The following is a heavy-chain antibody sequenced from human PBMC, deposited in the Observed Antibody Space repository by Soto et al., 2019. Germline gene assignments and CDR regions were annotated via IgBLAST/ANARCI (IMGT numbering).Heavy chain of an antibody. CDR2: IYWDDDK. D-gene: IGHD2-15*01. Sequence: QITLKESGPTLVKPTQTLTLTCTFSGFSFNTTGVCVGWIRQPPGKALEWLAIIYWDDDKRYSPSLKSRLTSTKDTSKNQVVLTVTNMDPVDTATYFCAHRAVLCSGGTCYSHPFDSWGQGTLVTVSS. CDR1: GFSFNTTGVC. CDR3: AHRAVLCSGGTCYSHPFDS. V-gene: IGHV2-5*02. J-gene: IGHJ4*02.